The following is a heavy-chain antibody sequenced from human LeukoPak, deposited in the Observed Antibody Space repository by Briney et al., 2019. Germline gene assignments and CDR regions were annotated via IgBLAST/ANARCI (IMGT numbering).Heavy chain of an antibody. D-gene: IGHD7-27*01. Sequence: GGSLRLSCAASGFTFSNYGMHWVRQVPGKGLEWVAVISYDGSNKYYADSVKGRFTISRDNSKNTLYLQMNSLRAEDTAVYYCARDLNWGDSSLWGQGTLVTVSS. J-gene: IGHJ4*02. CDR1: GFTFSNYG. V-gene: IGHV3-30*19. CDR2: ISYDGSNK. CDR3: ARDLNWGDSSL.